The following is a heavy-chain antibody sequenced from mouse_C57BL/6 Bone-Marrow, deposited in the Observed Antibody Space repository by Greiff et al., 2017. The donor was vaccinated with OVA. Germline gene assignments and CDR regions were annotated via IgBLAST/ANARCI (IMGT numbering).Heavy chain of an antibody. V-gene: IGHV1-82*01. Sequence: QVQLQQSGPELVKPGASVKISCKASGYAFSSSWMNWVKQRPGKGLEWIGRIYPGDGDTNYNGKFKGKATLTADKSSSTAYMQLSSLTSEDSAVYYCATAYGSSPAGFAYWGQGTLVTVSA. J-gene: IGHJ3*01. CDR3: ATAYGSSPAGFAY. D-gene: IGHD1-1*01. CDR2: IYPGDGDT. CDR1: GYAFSSSW.